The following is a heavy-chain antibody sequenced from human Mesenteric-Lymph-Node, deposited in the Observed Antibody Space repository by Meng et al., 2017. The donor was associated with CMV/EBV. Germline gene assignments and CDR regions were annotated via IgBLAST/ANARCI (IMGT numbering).Heavy chain of an antibody. V-gene: IGHV4-61*08. D-gene: IGHD1-26*01. CDR3: ARVSGGMGASFDF. CDR2: VYYNGRT. Sequence: SGPTLVKPTQTLTLTCTFSGFSLSTTGVRVGWIRQPPGKRLEWIGYVYYNGRTSYNPSLKSRVTISVDTSKNHFSLNLSSVTAADTAVYFCARVSGGMGASFDFWGQGNLVTVSS. CDR1: GFSLSTTGVR. J-gene: IGHJ4*02.